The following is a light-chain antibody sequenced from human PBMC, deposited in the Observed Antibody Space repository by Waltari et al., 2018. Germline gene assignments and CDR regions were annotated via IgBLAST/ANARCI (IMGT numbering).Light chain of an antibody. Sequence: QFVLTQSPSASASLGASVKLTCTPSRGHPNYALAWHPHQPKKGPRFLMKLNRDGSPTKGDGIPDRFSGSSSGAERFLTISSLQSEDEGDYYCQTWDTDIHVVFGGGTKL. J-gene: IGLJ2*01. CDR2: LNRDGSP. V-gene: IGLV4-69*01. CDR3: QTWDTDIHVV. CDR1: RGHPNYA.